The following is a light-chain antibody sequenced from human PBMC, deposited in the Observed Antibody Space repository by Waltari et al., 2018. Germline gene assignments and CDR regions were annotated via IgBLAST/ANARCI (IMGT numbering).Light chain of an antibody. Sequence: QSALTQPHSVSASPGQSVTIPCSGSINDVGVEDYVSWYQQLPGKAPKLIFYDVVTRPSGVPSRFSGSKYGTTASLTISGLQTDDEATYYCCSYAGAYTFVFGGGTKLTVL. J-gene: IGLJ3*02. CDR3: CSYAGAYTFV. V-gene: IGLV2-11*01. CDR1: INDVGVEDY. CDR2: DVV.